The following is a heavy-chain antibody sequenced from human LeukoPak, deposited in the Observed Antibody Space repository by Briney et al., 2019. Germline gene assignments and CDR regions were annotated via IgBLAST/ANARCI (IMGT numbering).Heavy chain of an antibody. J-gene: IGHJ4*02. Sequence: GGSLRLSCTVSGFTVSSNSMSWVRQAPGKGLEWASFIYSGGSTHYSDSVKGRFTISRDNSKNTLYLQMNSLRAEDTAVYYCARRAGDYSHPYDYWGQGTLVTVSS. V-gene: IGHV3-53*01. CDR3: ARRAGDYSHPYDY. D-gene: IGHD3-22*01. CDR1: GFTVSSNS. CDR2: IYSGGST.